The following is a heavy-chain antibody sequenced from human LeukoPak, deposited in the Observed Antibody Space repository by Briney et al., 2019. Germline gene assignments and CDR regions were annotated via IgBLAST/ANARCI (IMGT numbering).Heavy chain of an antibody. Sequence: SETLSLTCTVSGGSISSYYWSWIRQPPGKGLEWIGYIYYSGSTNYNPSLKSRVTISVDTSKNQFSLKLSAVTAADTAVYYCARISRGPIDYWGQGTLVTVSS. J-gene: IGHJ4*02. V-gene: IGHV4-59*01. CDR3: ARISRGPIDY. CDR2: IYYSGST. CDR1: GGSISSYY.